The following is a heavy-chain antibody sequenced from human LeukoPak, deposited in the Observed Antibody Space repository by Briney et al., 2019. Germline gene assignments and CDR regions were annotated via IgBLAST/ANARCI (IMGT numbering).Heavy chain of an antibody. D-gene: IGHD2-8*01. J-gene: IGHJ4*02. Sequence: GGSLRLSCAASGFTFSTYAMHWVRQAPGKGLEWVAHISYDGSRDYYADSVKGRFTISRDKSKNTLYLQMNSLRAEDTAVYYCARGTGVYVISPFDYWGQGTLVTVSS. V-gene: IGHV3-30*01. CDR3: ARGTGVYVISPFDY. CDR2: ISYDGSRD. CDR1: GFTFSTYA.